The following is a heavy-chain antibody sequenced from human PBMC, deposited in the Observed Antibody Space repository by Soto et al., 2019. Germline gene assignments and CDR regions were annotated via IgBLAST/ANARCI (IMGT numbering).Heavy chain of an antibody. D-gene: IGHD2-8*01. CDR3: ARYNSYAIDY. Sequence: TLSLTCTVSGTSISSYYWSWIRQPPGKGLEWIANIHYSGTTNYNPSLASRVTLSVDTSKNQFSLKMTSVTAADRAMYFCARYNSYAIDYWGRGTLVTVSS. J-gene: IGHJ4*02. V-gene: IGHV4-59*01. CDR2: IHYSGTT. CDR1: GTSISSYY.